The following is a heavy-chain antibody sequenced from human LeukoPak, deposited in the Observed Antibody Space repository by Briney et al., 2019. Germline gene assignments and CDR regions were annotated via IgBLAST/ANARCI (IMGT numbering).Heavy chain of an antibody. CDR1: GFTFSDYY. D-gene: IGHD3-10*01. CDR3: ARRGGSTATGYYFDY. Sequence: PGGSLRLSCAASGFTFSDYYLSWIRQAPGKGLEWVSYISSSTSYTNYADSVKGRFTISRENAKNSLYLHMNSLRGEDTAVCYCARRGGSTATGYYFDYWGQGTLVTVSA. J-gene: IGHJ4*02. V-gene: IGHV3-11*06. CDR2: ISSSTSYT.